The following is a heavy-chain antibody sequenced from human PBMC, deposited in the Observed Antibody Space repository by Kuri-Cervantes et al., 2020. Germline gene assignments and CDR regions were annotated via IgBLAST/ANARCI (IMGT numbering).Heavy chain of an antibody. Sequence: ASVKVSCKASGYAFTSYYMHWVRQAPGQGLEWMGWISAYNGNTSYAQKLQGRVTMTTDTSTSTAYMELRSLRSDDMAVYYCARDGGAVANDAFDIWGQGTMVTVSS. CDR2: ISAYNGNT. CDR3: ARDGGAVANDAFDI. CDR1: GYAFTSYY. V-gene: IGHV1-18*03. J-gene: IGHJ3*02. D-gene: IGHD6-19*01.